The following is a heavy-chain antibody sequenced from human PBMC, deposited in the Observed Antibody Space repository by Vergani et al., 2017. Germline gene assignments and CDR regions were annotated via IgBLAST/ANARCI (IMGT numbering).Heavy chain of an antibody. D-gene: IGHD3-22*01. V-gene: IGHV4-59*01. J-gene: IGHJ4*02. CDR3: ARTSMIVVDDYYFDY. CDR2: IYYSGST. CDR1: GGSISSYY. Sequence: QVQLQESGPGLVKPSETLSLTCTVSGGSISSYYWSWIRQPPGKGLEWIGYIYYSGSTNYNPSLKSRVTISVDTSKNQFSLKLSSVTAADTAVYYCARTSMIVVDDYYFDYWGQGTLVTVSS.